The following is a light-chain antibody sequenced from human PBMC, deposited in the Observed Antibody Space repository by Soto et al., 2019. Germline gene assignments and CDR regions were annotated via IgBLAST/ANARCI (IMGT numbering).Light chain of an antibody. V-gene: IGKV1-27*01. CDR2: GAS. Sequence: DFQKTQSPSSLSASVGDRVTITCRASQGISTYLAWYQQKPGKVPKLLIYGASTLQSGVTSRFSGSGSGTDFTLTISNLQPEDVATYYCQKHNGAPFTFGPGTKVDIK. CDR3: QKHNGAPFT. CDR1: QGISTY. J-gene: IGKJ3*01.